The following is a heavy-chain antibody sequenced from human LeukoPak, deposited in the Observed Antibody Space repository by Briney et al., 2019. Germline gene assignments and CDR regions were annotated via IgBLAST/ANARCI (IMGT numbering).Heavy chain of an antibody. J-gene: IGHJ4*02. CDR3: AREGYTSSWYSGYYYFDY. D-gene: IGHD6-13*01. CDR2: INTSGST. CDR1: GGSISSGRYF. Sequence: SETLSLTCTVSGGSISSGRYFWTWIRQPAGKGLEWIGRINTSGSTNYNPSLKSRVTISVDTSKNQFSLKLSSVTAADTAVFYCAREGYTSSWYSGYYYFDYWGQGTLVTVSS. V-gene: IGHV4-61*02.